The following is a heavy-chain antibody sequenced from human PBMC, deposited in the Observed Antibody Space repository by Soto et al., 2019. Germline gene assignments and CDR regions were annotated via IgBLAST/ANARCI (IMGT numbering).Heavy chain of an antibody. CDR2: ISFDGSNE. V-gene: IGHV3-30-3*01. J-gene: IGHJ4*02. CDR1: GFSFSNYA. CDR3: XXXXAXXXXXXXVXY. Sequence: QVQLVESGGGVVQPGRSLRLSCAASGFSFSNYAMHWVXQAXXXGLEXVALISFDGSNEYYADSVKGRFTISRDNXXXXXXXXXXXXXXXXXXXXXXXXXXAXXXXXXXVXYWGQGTLVTVSS.